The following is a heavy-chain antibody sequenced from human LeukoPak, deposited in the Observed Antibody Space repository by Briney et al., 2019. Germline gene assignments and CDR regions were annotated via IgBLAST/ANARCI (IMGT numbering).Heavy chain of an antibody. CDR2: ISSIASTI. CDR3: ASSESGAFDI. D-gene: IGHD3-10*01. CDR1: GFTFSSYG. Sequence: GGSLRLSCAASGFTFSSYGMSWVRQAPGKGLEWVSSISSIASTIYYADSVKGRFTISRDNTKNSLYLQMNSLRAEDTAVYYCASSESGAFDIWGQGTMVTVSS. V-gene: IGHV3-48*04. J-gene: IGHJ3*02.